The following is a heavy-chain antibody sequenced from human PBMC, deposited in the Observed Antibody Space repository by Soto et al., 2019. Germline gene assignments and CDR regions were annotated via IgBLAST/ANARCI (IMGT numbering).Heavy chain of an antibody. CDR2: INHRGTT. V-gene: IGHV4-34*01. CDR3: ARVKYEVVRFFMEFRGVDV. Sequence: QVQLQQRGAGLLKPSETLSLTCAVYGGSFSDYYWSWIRQPPGKGLEWIGEINHRGTTNYNPSLRSRVIISLDTSKNQFSLKLSSVTAADTALYYCARVKYEVVRFFMEFRGVDVWGQGTTVTVSS. D-gene: IGHD3-22*01. CDR1: GGSFSDYY. J-gene: IGHJ6*02.